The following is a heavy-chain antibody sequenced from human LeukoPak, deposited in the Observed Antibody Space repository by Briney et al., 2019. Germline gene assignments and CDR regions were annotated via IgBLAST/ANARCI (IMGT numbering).Heavy chain of an antibody. J-gene: IGHJ4*02. CDR1: GFSISNYW. CDR3: AKQGCSGGSCYFDY. Sequence: GGSLRLSCAVSGFSISNYWMTWVRQAPGKGLEWVSAISGSGGSTYYADSVKGRFTISRDNSRNTLYLQMNSLRADDTAVYYCAKQGCSGGSCYFDYWGQGTLVTVSS. D-gene: IGHD2-15*01. V-gene: IGHV3-23*01. CDR2: ISGSGGST.